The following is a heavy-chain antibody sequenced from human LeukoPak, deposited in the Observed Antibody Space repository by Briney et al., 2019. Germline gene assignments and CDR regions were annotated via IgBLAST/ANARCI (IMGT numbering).Heavy chain of an antibody. V-gene: IGHV3-7*03. CDR1: GFPFSSYS. D-gene: IGHD6-13*01. J-gene: IGHJ4*02. CDR2: IKPDGTTK. CDR3: ARSIPYGTTWYGRSDY. Sequence: GGSLRLSCAASGFPFSSYSMTWVRQAPGKGLEWGANIKPDGTTKFYVDSVKGRFTISRDNALNSLYLQMNSPRAEDTAIYYCARSIPYGTTWYGRSDYWGQGTLVTVSS.